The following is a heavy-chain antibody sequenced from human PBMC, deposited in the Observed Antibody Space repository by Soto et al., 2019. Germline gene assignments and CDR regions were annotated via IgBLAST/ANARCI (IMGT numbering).Heavy chain of an antibody. CDR2: IYYSGST. Sequence: SETLSLTCTVSGGSISSYYWSWIRQPPGKGLEWIGYIYYSGSTNYNPSLKSRVTISVDTSKNQFSLKLSSVTAADTAVYYCARDNPSFNWFDPWGQGTLVTVSS. CDR1: GGSISSYY. D-gene: IGHD3-16*02. V-gene: IGHV4-59*01. CDR3: ARDNPSFNWFDP. J-gene: IGHJ5*02.